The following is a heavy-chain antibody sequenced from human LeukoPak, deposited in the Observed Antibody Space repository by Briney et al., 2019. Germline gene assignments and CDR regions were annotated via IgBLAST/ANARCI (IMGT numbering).Heavy chain of an antibody. V-gene: IGHV4-30-4*01. D-gene: IGHD4-17*01. CDR1: GVSSSSGDYY. Sequence: NTSETLSLTCNVSGVSSSSGDYYWSWIRQPPGKGLEWLGYIYYTGNTYYNPSLDPSLKSRITISIDTSRDQFSLKLTSVTAADTAVYYCAREPLYRYGDDAFDIWGQGTMVTVSS. CDR2: IYYTGNT. CDR3: AREPLYRYGDDAFDI. J-gene: IGHJ3*02.